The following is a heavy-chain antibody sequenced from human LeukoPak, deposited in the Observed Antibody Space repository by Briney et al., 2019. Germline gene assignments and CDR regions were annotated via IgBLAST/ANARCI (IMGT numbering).Heavy chain of an antibody. V-gene: IGHV1-69*05. J-gene: IGHJ4*02. Sequence: SVKVSCKSSGGTFSSYAISWVRQAPGQGLEWMGRIIPIFGTANYAQKFQGRVTITTDESTSTAYMELSSLRSEDTAVYYCARDFYSSSFGDYWGQGTLVTVSS. CDR1: GGTFSSYA. CDR3: ARDFYSSSFGDY. D-gene: IGHD6-6*01. CDR2: IIPIFGTA.